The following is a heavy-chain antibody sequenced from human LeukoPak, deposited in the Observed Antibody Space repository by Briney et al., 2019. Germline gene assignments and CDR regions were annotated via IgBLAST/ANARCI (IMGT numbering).Heavy chain of an antibody. J-gene: IGHJ4*02. CDR1: GVSITNHY. CDR2: FHNSGTS. D-gene: IGHD3-16*01. Sequence: SETLSLTCTVSGVSITNHYWAWIRQPAGKGLQWIGYFHNSGTSTYNPSLKSRVTISADTSKNQFSLKLNSLTTADTAVYYCTRGAGWLIDYWGQGILVTVSS. CDR3: TRGAGWLIDY. V-gene: IGHV4-59*11.